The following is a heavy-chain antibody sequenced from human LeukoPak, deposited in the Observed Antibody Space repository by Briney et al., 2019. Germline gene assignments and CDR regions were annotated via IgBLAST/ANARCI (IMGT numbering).Heavy chain of an antibody. V-gene: IGHV3-33*01. Sequence: GGSLRLSCAASGFTFSSYAMHWVRQAPGKGLEWVALMWDDGNNKYYADSVKGRFTVSRDNSKKTLYLQMNSLRAEDTAVYHCMVRGVIDTGFDYWGQGTLVTVSS. D-gene: IGHD3-10*01. CDR3: MVRGVIDTGFDY. CDR1: GFTFSSYA. CDR2: MWDDGNNK. J-gene: IGHJ4*02.